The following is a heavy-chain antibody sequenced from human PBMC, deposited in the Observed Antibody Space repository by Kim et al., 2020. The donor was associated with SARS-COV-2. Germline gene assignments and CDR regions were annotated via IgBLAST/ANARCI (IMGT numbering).Heavy chain of an antibody. Sequence: ASVKVSCKASGYTFTSYYMHWVRQAPGQGLEWMGIINPSGGSTSYAQKFQGRVTMTRDTSTSTVYMELSSLRSEDTAVYYCAREGGTVGAPGAFDIWGQGTMVTVSS. J-gene: IGHJ3*02. CDR1: GYTFTSYY. V-gene: IGHV1-46*01. CDR2: INPSGGST. D-gene: IGHD1-26*01. CDR3: AREGGTVGAPGAFDI.